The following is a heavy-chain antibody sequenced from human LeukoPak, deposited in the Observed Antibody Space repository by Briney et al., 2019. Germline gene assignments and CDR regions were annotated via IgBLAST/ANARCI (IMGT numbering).Heavy chain of an antibody. CDR3: AELGITMIGGV. D-gene: IGHD3-10*02. Sequence: PGGSLRLSCAASGFTFSSYEMNWVRQAPGKGLEWVSYISSSGSTIYYADSVNGRFTSSRDNAKNSLYLQMNSLRAEDTAVYYCAELGITMIGGVWGKGTTVTISS. CDR1: GFTFSSYE. J-gene: IGHJ6*04. CDR2: ISSSGSTI. V-gene: IGHV3-48*03.